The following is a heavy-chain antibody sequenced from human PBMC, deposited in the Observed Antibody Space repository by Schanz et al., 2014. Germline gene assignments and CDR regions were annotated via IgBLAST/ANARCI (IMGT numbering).Heavy chain of an antibody. V-gene: IGHV3-11*01. CDR3: ARDGFGGYLDS. CDR1: GFIFNDYY. Sequence: QVQLVESGGGLVKPGGSLRLSCAASGFIFNDYYMNWIRQAPGKGLEWLSYISRDGTTSYYADSVKGRFTISRDNAKNSLYLEMTSLRGEDTAVYYCARDGFGGYLDSWGQGTLVTVSS. CDR2: ISRDGTTS. D-gene: IGHD3-10*01. J-gene: IGHJ4*02.